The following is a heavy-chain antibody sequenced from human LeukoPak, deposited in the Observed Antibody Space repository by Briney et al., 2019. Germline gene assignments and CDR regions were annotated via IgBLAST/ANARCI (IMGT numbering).Heavy chain of an antibody. CDR3: ARGGAFCSITTCHEFDH. Sequence: GASVKVSCKTSRYTFTGSFLHWVRQVPGQGLEWMGWTNPSTGGTKSAQQFEGRVTMTRDTSNTTGYLELRSLRLDDTATYYCARGGAFCSITTCHEFDHWGQGTLVIVSS. CDR1: RYTFTGSF. V-gene: IGHV1-2*02. CDR2: TNPSTGGT. J-gene: IGHJ4*02. D-gene: IGHD2-2*01.